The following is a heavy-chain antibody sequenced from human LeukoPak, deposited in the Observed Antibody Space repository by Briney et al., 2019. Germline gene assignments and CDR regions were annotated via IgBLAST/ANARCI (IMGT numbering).Heavy chain of an antibody. D-gene: IGHD3-3*01. CDR3: ARDQYDTWSRRGNFDS. CDR1: GFTFGKYW. Sequence: GRSLRLSCVASGFTFGKYWMSWVRQAPGKGLEWVANIKLDGSEKNYVDSVKGRFTISRDNTKNSLYLQMNSLRAEDTAVFYCARDQYDTWSRRGNFDSWGQGTLVIVSS. V-gene: IGHV3-7*03. J-gene: IGHJ4*02. CDR2: IKLDGSEK.